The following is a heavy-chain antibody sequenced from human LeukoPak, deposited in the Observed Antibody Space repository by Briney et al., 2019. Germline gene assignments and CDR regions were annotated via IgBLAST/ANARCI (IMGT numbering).Heavy chain of an antibody. CDR1: GFTFSSYD. D-gene: IGHD3-3*01. CDR2: IGTAGDT. V-gene: IGHV3-13*01. Sequence: GGSLRLSCAASGFTFSSYDMHWVRQATGKGLEWVSAIGTAGDTYYPGSVKGRFTISRENAKNSLYLQMNSLRAGDTAVYYCARARGYYDFWSGYYTSGYFDYWGQGTLVTVSS. J-gene: IGHJ4*02. CDR3: ARARGYYDFWSGYYTSGYFDY.